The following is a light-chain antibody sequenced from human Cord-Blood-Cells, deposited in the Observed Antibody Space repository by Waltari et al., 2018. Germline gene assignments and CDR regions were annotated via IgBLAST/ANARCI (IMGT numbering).Light chain of an antibody. CDR3: SSYTSSSTYV. CDR1: SSDVGCYNY. CDR2: EVS. Sequence: QSALTQPASVSGSPGQSITISCTGTSSDVGCYNYVSWYQQHPGKAPKLMIYEVSNRPSGVSKRFSGSKSGNTASLTISGLQAEDEADYYCSSYTSSSTYVFGTGTKVTVL. J-gene: IGLJ1*01. V-gene: IGLV2-14*01.